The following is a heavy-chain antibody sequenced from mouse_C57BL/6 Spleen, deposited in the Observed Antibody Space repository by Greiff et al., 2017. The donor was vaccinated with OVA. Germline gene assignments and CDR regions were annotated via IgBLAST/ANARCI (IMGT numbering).Heavy chain of an antibody. V-gene: IGHV1-50*01. Sequence: VQLQQSGAELVKPGASVKLSCKASGYTFTSYWMQWVKQRPGQGLEWIGEIDPSDSYTNYNQKFKGKATLTVDTSSSTAYMQLSSLTSEDSAVYYGAARRRTAGTGFAYWGQGTLVTVSA. D-gene: IGHD4-1*01. J-gene: IGHJ3*01. CDR1: GYTFTSYW. CDR3: AARRRTAGTGFAY. CDR2: IDPSDSYT.